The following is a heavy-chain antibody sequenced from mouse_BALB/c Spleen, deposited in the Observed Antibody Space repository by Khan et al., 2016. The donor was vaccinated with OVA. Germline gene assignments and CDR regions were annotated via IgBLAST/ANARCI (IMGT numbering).Heavy chain of an antibody. CDR1: GFTFSTFG. Sequence: EVELVESGGDLVKPGGSLKLSCAASGFTFSTFGMSWVRQTPDKRLEWVATISTGGSYTYYPDIVKGRFIISRDNAKSTLDLQMSSLKSEDTAMYYCTRLAYYYDSEGFAYWGQGTLVTVSA. V-gene: IGHV5-6*01. CDR3: TRLAYYYDSEGFAY. J-gene: IGHJ3*01. D-gene: IGHD1-1*01. CDR2: ISTGGSYT.